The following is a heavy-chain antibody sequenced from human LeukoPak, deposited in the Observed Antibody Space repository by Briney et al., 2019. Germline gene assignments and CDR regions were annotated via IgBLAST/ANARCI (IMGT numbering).Heavy chain of an antibody. CDR1: GFTFSSYA. V-gene: IGHV3-23*01. Sequence: GGSLRLSCAASGFTFSSYAMSWVRQAPGKGLEWVSATSGSGGSTYYADSVKGRFTISRDNSKNTLYLQMNSLRAEDTAVYYCARDLELVYYDSSGYDYWGQGTLVIVSA. CDR3: ARDLELVYYDSSGYDY. J-gene: IGHJ4*02. D-gene: IGHD3-22*01. CDR2: TSGSGGST.